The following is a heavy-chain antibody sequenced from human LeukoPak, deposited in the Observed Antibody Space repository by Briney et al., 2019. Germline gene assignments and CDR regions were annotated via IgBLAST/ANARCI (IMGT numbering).Heavy chain of an antibody. CDR2: IDPSDSET. CDR1: GYKFTNNW. D-gene: IGHD5-18*01. Sequence: GESLKISCKASGYKFTNNWIAWVRQMPGKGLEWMGIIDPSDSETRYTPSFQGQVTISVDKSLTTADLQWNSLKASDTAMYYCARQTAMGRSGDYWGQGTLVTVSS. J-gene: IGHJ4*02. V-gene: IGHV5-51*01. CDR3: ARQTAMGRSGDY.